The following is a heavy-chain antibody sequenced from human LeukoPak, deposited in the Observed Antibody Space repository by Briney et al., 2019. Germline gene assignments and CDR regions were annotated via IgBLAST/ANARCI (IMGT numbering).Heavy chain of an antibody. D-gene: IGHD4/OR15-4a*01. Sequence: GGSLRLSCAASGLTVSSNYMSWVRQAPGKGLEWVSVIYSGGSTYYADSVKGRITISRDNSKNTLYLQMNSLRAEDTAVYYCARAYGGYYFDQWGQGTLVTVSS. CDR2: IYSGGST. V-gene: IGHV3-53*01. CDR3: ARAYGGYYFDQ. CDR1: GLTVSSNY. J-gene: IGHJ4*02.